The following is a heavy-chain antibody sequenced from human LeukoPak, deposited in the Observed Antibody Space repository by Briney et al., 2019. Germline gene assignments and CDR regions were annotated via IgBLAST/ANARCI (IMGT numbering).Heavy chain of an antibody. CDR2: INHSGST. CDR3: ARVSRWLRYFDWATPRGGWFDP. J-gene: IGHJ5*02. CDR1: GGSFSSYY. Sequence: SETLSLTCAVYGGSFSSYYWSWIRQPPGKGLEWIGEINHSGSTNYNPSLKSRVTISVDTSKNQFSLKLSSVTAADTAVYYCARVSRWLRYFDWATPRGGWFDPWGQGTLVTVSS. V-gene: IGHV4-34*01. D-gene: IGHD3-9*01.